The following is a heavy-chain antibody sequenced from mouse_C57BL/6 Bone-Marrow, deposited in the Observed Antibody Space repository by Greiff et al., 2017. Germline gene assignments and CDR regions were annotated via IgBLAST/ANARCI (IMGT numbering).Heavy chain of an antibody. Sequence: QVQLQQSGPGLVQPSQSLSITCTVSGFSFTSYGVHWVRQSPGKGLECLGVIWCGGSTYYNAAFISRLSISKDNSKSQVYFKINSLQADDTAIYYCARNRCNSGYWGQGTTLTVSS. V-gene: IGHV2-2*01. CDR2: IWCGGST. CDR3: ARNRCNSGY. D-gene: IGHD2-1*01. J-gene: IGHJ2*01. CDR1: GFSFTSYG.